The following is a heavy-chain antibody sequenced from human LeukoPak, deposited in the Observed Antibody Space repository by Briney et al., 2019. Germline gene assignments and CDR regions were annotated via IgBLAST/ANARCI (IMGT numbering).Heavy chain of an antibody. J-gene: IGHJ3*02. CDR1: GFTFSDYY. CDR3: ARDRAGYCSGGSCYSDAFDI. V-gene: IGHV3-11*01. CDR2: VSSSGSTI. D-gene: IGHD2-15*01. Sequence: PGGSLRLSCAASGFTFSDYYMSWIRQGPGKGLEWVSYVSSSGSTIYYADSVKGRFTISRDNAKNSLYLQMNSLRAEDTAVYYCARDRAGYCSGGSCYSDAFDIWGQGTMVTVSS.